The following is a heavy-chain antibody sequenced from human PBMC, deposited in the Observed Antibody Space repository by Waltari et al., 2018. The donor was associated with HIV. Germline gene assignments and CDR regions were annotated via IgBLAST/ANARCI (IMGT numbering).Heavy chain of an antibody. D-gene: IGHD3-10*01. CDR3: ARDYRSPSGSYYYYGMDV. J-gene: IGHJ6*02. V-gene: IGHV4-31*03. CDR2: IYYSGST. CDR1: GFSIRGSPYY. Sequence: QVQLQESCPGLLKPSQTLSLTCSVSGFSIRGSPYYWSWIRQFTGTGLEWIGSIYYSGSTPYNPSLASRVTISIDTSKNQWSLRLSSVTAADTAVYYCARDYRSPSGSYYYYGMDVGGQGTRVTVSS.